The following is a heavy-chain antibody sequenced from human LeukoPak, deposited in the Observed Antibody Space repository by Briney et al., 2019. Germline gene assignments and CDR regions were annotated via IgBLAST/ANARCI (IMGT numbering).Heavy chain of an antibody. J-gene: IGHJ4*02. CDR1: GGSFSGYY. Sequence: SETLSLTCAVYGGSFSGYYWSWIRQPPGKGLEWIGEINHSGSTNYNPSLKSRVTISVDTSKNQFSLKLSSVTAADTAVYYCARGWILTGYYYFDYWGQGTLVTVSS. CDR3: ARGWILTGYYYFDY. V-gene: IGHV4-34*01. D-gene: IGHD3-9*01. CDR2: INHSGST.